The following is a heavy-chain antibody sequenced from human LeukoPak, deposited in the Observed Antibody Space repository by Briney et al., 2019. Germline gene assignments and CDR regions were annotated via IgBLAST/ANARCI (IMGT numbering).Heavy chain of an antibody. V-gene: IGHV4-38-2*01. D-gene: IGHD4-17*01. CDR1: GYSISSGYY. J-gene: IGHJ4*02. Sequence: SETLSLTCAVSGYSISSGYYWGWIRQPPGKGLEWIGSIYHSGSTYYNPSLKSRVTISVDTSKNQFSLKLSSMTAADTAVYYCARLDYGDYEGVYWGQGTLVTVSS. CDR3: ARLDYGDYEGVY. CDR2: IYHSGST.